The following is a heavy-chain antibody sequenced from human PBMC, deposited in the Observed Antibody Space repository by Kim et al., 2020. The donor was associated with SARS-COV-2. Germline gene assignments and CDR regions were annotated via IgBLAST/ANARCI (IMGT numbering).Heavy chain of an antibody. CDR1: GSTFSSYA. CDR3: ARDLRYSSGFDY. CDR2: ISGSGGST. Sequence: GGSLRLSCAASGSTFSSYAMSWVRQAPGKGLEWVSAISGSGGSTYYADSVKGRFTISRDNSKNTVYLQMNSLRAEDTAVYYCARDLRYSSGFDYWGQGTLVTVSS. V-gene: IGHV3-23*01. D-gene: IGHD5-18*01. J-gene: IGHJ4*02.